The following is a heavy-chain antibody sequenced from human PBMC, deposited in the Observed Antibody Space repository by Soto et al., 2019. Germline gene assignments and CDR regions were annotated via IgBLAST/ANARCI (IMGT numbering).Heavy chain of an antibody. J-gene: IGHJ5*02. Sequence: PGGSLRLSCAASGFTFSSYSMNWVRQAPGKGLEWVSSISSSSSYIYYADSVKGRFTISRDNAKNSLYLQMNSLRAEDTAVYYCARGGGSLQNWFDPWGQGTLVTVS. CDR2: ISSSSSYI. CDR3: ARGGGSLQNWFDP. V-gene: IGHV3-21*01. D-gene: IGHD2-15*01. CDR1: GFTFSSYS.